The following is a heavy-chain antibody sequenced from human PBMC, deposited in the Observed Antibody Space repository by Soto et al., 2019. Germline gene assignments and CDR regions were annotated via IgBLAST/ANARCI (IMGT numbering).Heavy chain of an antibody. CDR2: IYSSGNT. Sequence: EVQLVESGGGLIQPGGSLRLSCAASGFTVSSHDMSWVRQAPGKGLEWVSLIYSSGNTYYADSVKGRFTISRDNSKNTLYLQMNSLRAEDTAVYYCASRPLTTNSGYWGQGTQVTVSS. V-gene: IGHV3-53*01. J-gene: IGHJ4*02. CDR1: GFTVSSHD. D-gene: IGHD2-8*01. CDR3: ASRPLTTNSGY.